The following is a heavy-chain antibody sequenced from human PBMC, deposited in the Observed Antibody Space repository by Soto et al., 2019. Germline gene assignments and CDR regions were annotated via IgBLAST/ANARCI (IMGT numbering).Heavy chain of an antibody. D-gene: IGHD5-12*01. CDR1: GYSFTSYA. CDR2: ISAGNADT. V-gene: IGHV1-3*05. CDR3: ARGDGYRIDY. Sequence: QVQLVQSGAAEKKPGASVKVSCKASGYSFTSYAMHWVRQAPGQRLEWMGWISAGNADTKYSQKLQGAVTITKDTSASTAHMELSSLRSEDTAVYYCARGDGYRIDYWGQGTLVTVSS. J-gene: IGHJ4*02.